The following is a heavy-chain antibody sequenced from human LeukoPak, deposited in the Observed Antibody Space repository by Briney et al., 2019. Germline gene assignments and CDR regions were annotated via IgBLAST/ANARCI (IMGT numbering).Heavy chain of an antibody. D-gene: IGHD3-3*01. CDR1: GYSFTIYW. V-gene: IGHV5-51*01. J-gene: IGHJ4*02. CDR2: INPGDSDT. Sequence: GESLKISCKGSGYSFTIYWIGWVRQMPGKGLEYMGIINPGDSDTRYSPSFQGQVTISADKSISTAYLQWSSLKASDTAMYYCARSYSITISGVPPRYFDYWGQGTLVTVSS. CDR3: ARSYSITISGVPPRYFDY.